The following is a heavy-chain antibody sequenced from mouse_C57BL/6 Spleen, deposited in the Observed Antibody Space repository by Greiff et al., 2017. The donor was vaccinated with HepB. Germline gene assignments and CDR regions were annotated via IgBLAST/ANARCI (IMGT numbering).Heavy chain of an antibody. CDR3: AREEVYGNFYAMDY. CDR2: ISDGGSYT. Sequence: EVQRVESGGGLVKPGGSLKLSCAASGFTFSSYAMSWVRQTPEKRLEWVATISDGGSYTYYPDNVKGRFTISRDNAKNNLYLQMSHLKSEDTAMYYCAREEVYGNFYAMDYWGQGTSVTVSS. D-gene: IGHD2-1*01. CDR1: GFTFSSYA. V-gene: IGHV5-4*01. J-gene: IGHJ4*01.